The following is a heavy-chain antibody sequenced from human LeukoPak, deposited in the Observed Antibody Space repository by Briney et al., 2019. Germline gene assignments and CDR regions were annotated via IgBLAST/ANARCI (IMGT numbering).Heavy chain of an antibody. V-gene: IGHV3-23*01. D-gene: IGHD5-18*01. CDR1: GFTFSGYA. Sequence: QPGGSLRLSCAASGFTFSGYAMSWVRQAPGKGLEWVSAISGSGGSTYYGESVKGRFTLSKDNYKNTMFLQMNSLRADDTAVYYCAKSVYNYGGDFDYWGQGSLVTVSS. CDR2: ISGSGGST. J-gene: IGHJ4*02. CDR3: AKSVYNYGGDFDY.